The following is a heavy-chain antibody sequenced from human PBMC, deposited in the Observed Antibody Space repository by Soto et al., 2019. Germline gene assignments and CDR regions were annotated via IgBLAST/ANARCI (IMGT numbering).Heavy chain of an antibody. D-gene: IGHD2-15*01. V-gene: IGHV1-18*01. Sequence: QVQLVQSGAEVKKPGASVKVSCKASGYTFTSYGISWVRQAPGQGLEWMGWISAYNGNTNYAQKRQGRVTMNTDTSTSTAYMELRSLRSDDTAVYYCARDVEGYCSGGSCYPYYYYYGMDVWGQGTTVTVSS. CDR2: ISAYNGNT. CDR3: ARDVEGYCSGGSCYPYYYYYGMDV. J-gene: IGHJ6*02. CDR1: GYTFTSYG.